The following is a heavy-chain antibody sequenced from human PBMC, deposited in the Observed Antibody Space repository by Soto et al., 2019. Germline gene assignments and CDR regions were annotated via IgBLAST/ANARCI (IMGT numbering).Heavy chain of an antibody. V-gene: IGHV4-61*05. CDR1: GVSISSSSYY. Sequence: ETLSLTCSVSGVSISSSSYYWGWIRQPPGKGLEWIGYIYYSGSTNYNPSLKSRVTISVDTSKNQFSLKLSSVTAADTAVYYCARRMVTTHLYYFDYWGQGTLVTVSS. J-gene: IGHJ4*02. CDR3: ARRMVTTHLYYFDY. D-gene: IGHD4-17*01. CDR2: IYYSGST.